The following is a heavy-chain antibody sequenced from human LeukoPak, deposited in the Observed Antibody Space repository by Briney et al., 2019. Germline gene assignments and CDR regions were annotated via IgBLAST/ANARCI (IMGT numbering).Heavy chain of an antibody. V-gene: IGHV4-31*03. J-gene: IGHJ4*02. CDR2: IYYSGST. Sequence: SETLSLTRTVSGGSISSGGYYWSWIRQHPGKGLEWIGYIYYSGSTYYNPSLKSRVTISVDTSKNQFSLKLSSVTAADTAVYYCARTDSGGYRSDYWGQGTLVTVSS. CDR3: ARTDSGGYRSDY. D-gene: IGHD3-22*01. CDR1: GGSISSGGYY.